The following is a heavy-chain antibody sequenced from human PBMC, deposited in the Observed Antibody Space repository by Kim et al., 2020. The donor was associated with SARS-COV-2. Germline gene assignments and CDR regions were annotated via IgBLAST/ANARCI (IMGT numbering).Heavy chain of an antibody. V-gene: IGHV3-53*01. D-gene: IGHD2-8*01. Sequence: GGSLRLSCAASGFTVSSNHMSWVRQAPWKGLEWVSSIYSGGSTYYADSVKGRFTISRDNSKNTLCRQMNSLRDEDTAVYYCAREEVVVLLSVVDWYFDLWGRGTLVTVSS. J-gene: IGHJ2*01. CDR2: IYSGGST. CDR3: AREEVVVLLSVVDWYFDL. CDR1: GFTVSSNH.